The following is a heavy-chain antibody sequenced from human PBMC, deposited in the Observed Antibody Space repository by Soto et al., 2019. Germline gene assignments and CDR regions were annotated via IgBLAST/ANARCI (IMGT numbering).Heavy chain of an antibody. D-gene: IGHD6-13*01. J-gene: IGHJ5*02. V-gene: IGHV4-30-4*01. CDR1: GGPINSPDYY. CDR3: ARGISKYSSWYEPHTWFAA. CDR2: LYFNGGT. Sequence: QVQLQESGPGLVKPSQTLSLTCNVSGGPINSPDYYWSWIRQSPGKGLEWIGYLYFNGGTQYNPSIRTPFSMSLDTSKKQFSLKMRSVTAADTAVYYCARGISKYSSWYEPHTWFAAWGQGALVTVSS.